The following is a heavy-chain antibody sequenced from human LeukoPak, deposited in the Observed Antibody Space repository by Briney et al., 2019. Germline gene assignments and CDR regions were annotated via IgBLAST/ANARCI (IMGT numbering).Heavy chain of an antibody. V-gene: IGHV3-21*01. J-gene: IGHJ4*02. D-gene: IGHD3-10*01. Sequence: PGGSLRLSCAASGFTVSSNYMNWVRQAPGKGLEWVSSISSSSSYIYYADSVKGRFTISRDNAKNSLYLQMNSLRAEDTAVYYCARGEYYGSGILDYWGQGTLVTVSS. CDR1: GFTVSSNY. CDR2: ISSSSSYI. CDR3: ARGEYYGSGILDY.